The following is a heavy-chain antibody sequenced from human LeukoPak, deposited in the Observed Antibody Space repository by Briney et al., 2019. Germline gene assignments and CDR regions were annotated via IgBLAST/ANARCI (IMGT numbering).Heavy chain of an antibody. J-gene: IGHJ3*02. CDR3: ARGLSSSRGYSYGRSFTGAFDI. D-gene: IGHD5-18*01. V-gene: IGHV4-34*01. CDR1: GGSFSGYS. CDR2: INHSGST. Sequence: PSETLSLTCAVYGGSFSGYSWSWIRQPPGKGLEWIGEINHSGSTNYNPSLKSRVTISVDTSKNQFSLKLSSVTAADTAVYYCARGLSSSRGYSYGRSFTGAFDIWGQGTMVTVSS.